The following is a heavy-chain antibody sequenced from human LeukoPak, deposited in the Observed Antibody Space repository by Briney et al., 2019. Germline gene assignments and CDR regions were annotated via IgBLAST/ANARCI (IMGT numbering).Heavy chain of an antibody. Sequence: SETLSLTCTISGYSISSAYYWSWIRQPPGKGLEWIGYIYYSGSTNYNPSLKSRVTISVDTSKNQFSLKLSSVTAADTAVYYCARGGLLRYFDWLNDAFDIWGQGTMVTVSS. V-gene: IGHV4-61*01. J-gene: IGHJ3*02. CDR3: ARGGLLRYFDWLNDAFDI. D-gene: IGHD3-9*01. CDR1: GYSISSAYY. CDR2: IYYSGST.